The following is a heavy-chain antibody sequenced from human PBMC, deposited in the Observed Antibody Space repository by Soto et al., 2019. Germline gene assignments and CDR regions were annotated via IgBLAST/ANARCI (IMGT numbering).Heavy chain of an antibody. CDR1: GLSLSTSGEA. Sequence: ESGPTLVNPTQTLTLTCTFSGLSLSTSGEAVGWIRQPPGKALEWLALIYWDDDKRYNPTLKTRLTITKDTSKNQVVLTLTNMDPVDTATYYCAHYVSTSPAGWFDPWGQGILVNVS. D-gene: IGHD3-10*02. CDR3: AHYVSTSPAGWFDP. V-gene: IGHV2-5*02. J-gene: IGHJ5*02. CDR2: IYWDDDK.